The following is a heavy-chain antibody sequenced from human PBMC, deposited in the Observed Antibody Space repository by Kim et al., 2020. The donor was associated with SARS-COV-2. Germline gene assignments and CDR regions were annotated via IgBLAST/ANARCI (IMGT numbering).Heavy chain of an antibody. CDR2: VYYSGST. V-gene: IGHV4-61*08. Sequence: SETLSLTCTVSGGSVSIDDYYWTWIRQAPGKRLEWIGYVYYSGSTHYNPSFMSRLTISVDTSKNQFSLKLSSVTAADTAVYYCARGSQYSRWFDPWGQGTLVTVSS. D-gene: IGHD2-15*01. J-gene: IGHJ5*02. CDR1: GGSVSIDDYY. CDR3: ARGSQYSRWFDP.